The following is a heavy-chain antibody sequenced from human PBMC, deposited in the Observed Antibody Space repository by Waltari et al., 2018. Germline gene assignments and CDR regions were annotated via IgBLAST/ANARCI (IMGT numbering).Heavy chain of an antibody. CDR1: GFTFSNSW. CDR2: RKPDGSEK. J-gene: IGHJ6*02. Sequence: EVQMVESGGGLVQPGGSLRLSCAASGFTFSNSWMDWVRQAPGKGLEWIANRKPDGSEKNYVDSVKGRFTISRDNTKNSLYLQMNSLRAEDTAVYYCSKSLDVWGPGTSVTVSS. V-gene: IGHV3-7*01. CDR3: SKSLDV.